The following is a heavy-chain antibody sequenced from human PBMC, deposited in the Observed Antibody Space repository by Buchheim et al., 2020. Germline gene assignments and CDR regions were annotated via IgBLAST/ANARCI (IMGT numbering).Heavy chain of an antibody. CDR1: GFTFSNAW. D-gene: IGHD1-1*01. Sequence: EVQLEESGGDLVKPGGSLSLSCAASGFTFSNAWMTWVRQAPGKGLEWVGRIKSQSNGGTTDYAAPVKGRFTISRDDSKDTLYLQMNSLNTEDTAIYYCIRNRLAGTGEDSWGQGTL. CDR3: IRNRLAGTGEDS. CDR2: IKSQSNGGTT. J-gene: IGHJ4*02. V-gene: IGHV3-15*01.